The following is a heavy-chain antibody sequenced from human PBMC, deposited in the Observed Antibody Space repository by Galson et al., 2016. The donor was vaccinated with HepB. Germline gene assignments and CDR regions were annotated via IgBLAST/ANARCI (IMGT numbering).Heavy chain of an antibody. J-gene: IGHJ3*02. CDR2: IKRDGSET. Sequence: SLRLSCAASGFTFFDYWMTWVRQAPGKGLEWVANIKRDGSETYYVDSVKGRFTISRDNAKNSLYLQMNSLRAEEAAVYFCARASSPNILTTYDDAFDIWGQGKRVTVSS. CDR3: ARASSPNILTTYDDAFDI. V-gene: IGHV3-7*01. CDR1: GFTFFDYW. D-gene: IGHD3-9*01.